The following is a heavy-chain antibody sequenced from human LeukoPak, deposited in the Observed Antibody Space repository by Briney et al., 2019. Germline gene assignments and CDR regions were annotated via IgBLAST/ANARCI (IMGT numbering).Heavy chain of an antibody. Sequence: GASVKVSCKASGYTFTGYYMHWVRQAPGQGLEWVGWINPNNGGTNYAQKFQGRVTMTRDTSSSTAYMELSRLRSDDTAVYHCATRGDYCGTTSCYAFWGQGTLVTVSS. CDR1: GYTFTGYY. CDR3: ATRGDYCGTTSCYAF. J-gene: IGHJ4*02. CDR2: INPNNGGT. V-gene: IGHV1-2*02. D-gene: IGHD2-2*01.